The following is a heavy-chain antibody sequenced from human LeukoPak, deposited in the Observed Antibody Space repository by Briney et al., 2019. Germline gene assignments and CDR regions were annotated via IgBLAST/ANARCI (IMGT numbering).Heavy chain of an antibody. CDR1: GFTFSSYT. V-gene: IGHV3-23*01. Sequence: PGGSLRLSCAASGFTFSSYTMTWVRQAPGKGLEWVSGISGSGDTTYYADSVKGRFTISRGNSKNTLYLQMNSLRAEDTAVYYCAKDQTPYYWGQGTLVTVSS. CDR3: AKDQTPYY. J-gene: IGHJ4*02. CDR2: ISGSGDTT.